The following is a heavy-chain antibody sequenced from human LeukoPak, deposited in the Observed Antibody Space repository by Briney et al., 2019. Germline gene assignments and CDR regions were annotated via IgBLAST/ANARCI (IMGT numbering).Heavy chain of an antibody. CDR1: GFTFSRHW. Sequence: HAGGSLRLSCAASGFTFSRHWMHWVRQAPGKGLVWVSRINSDGGSTTYADSVKGRFTISRDNAKNSLYLQMNSLRAEDTAVYYCARDVREFGELLLSGAFDTWGQGTLVTVSS. CDR2: INSDGGST. CDR3: ARDVREFGELLLSGAFDT. D-gene: IGHD3-10*01. V-gene: IGHV3-74*01. J-gene: IGHJ5*02.